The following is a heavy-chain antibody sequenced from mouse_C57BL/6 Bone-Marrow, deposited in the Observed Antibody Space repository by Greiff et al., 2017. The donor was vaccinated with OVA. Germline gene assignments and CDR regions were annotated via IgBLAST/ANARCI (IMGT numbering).Heavy chain of an antibody. V-gene: IGHV5-17*01. Sequence: EVQRVESGGGLVKPGGSLKLSCAASGFTFSDYGMHWVRQAPEKGLEWVAYISSGSSTNYYADTVKGRFTISRDNAKNTLFLQMTSLRSEDTAMYYCARPMGPAWFAYWGQGTLVTVSA. D-gene: IGHD4-1*01. CDR2: ISSGSSTN. CDR1: GFTFSDYG. J-gene: IGHJ3*01. CDR3: ARPMGPAWFAY.